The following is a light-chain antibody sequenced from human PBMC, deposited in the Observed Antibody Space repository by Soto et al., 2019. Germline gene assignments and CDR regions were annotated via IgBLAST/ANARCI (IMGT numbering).Light chain of an antibody. CDR3: CASGGSPTYV. CDR2: EVN. J-gene: IGLJ1*01. V-gene: IGLV2-23*02. Sequence: QSALTQPASVSGSPGQSITISCTGTSSKVGSYKLVSWYQQHPGKAPKLMIFEVNTRPSGVSKRFSGSKSGNTASLTISGLKVEDEADYYFCASGGSPTYVFGTGTKLTVL. CDR1: SSKVGSYKL.